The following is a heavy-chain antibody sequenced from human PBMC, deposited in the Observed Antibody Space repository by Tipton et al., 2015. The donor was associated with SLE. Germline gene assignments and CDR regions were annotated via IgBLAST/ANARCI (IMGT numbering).Heavy chain of an antibody. Sequence: TLSLTCAVYGGSFSGYYWSWIRQPPGKGLEWIGEINHSGSTNYNPPLKSRVTISVDTSKNQFSLKLSSVTAADTAVYYCARGIGWLSLDYWGQGTLVTVSS. D-gene: IGHD6-19*01. CDR3: ARGIGWLSLDY. CDR1: GGSFSGYY. V-gene: IGHV4-34*01. J-gene: IGHJ4*02. CDR2: INHSGST.